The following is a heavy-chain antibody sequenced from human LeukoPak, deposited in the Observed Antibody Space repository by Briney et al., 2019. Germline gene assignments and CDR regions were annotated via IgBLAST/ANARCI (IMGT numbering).Heavy chain of an antibody. J-gene: IGHJ4*02. CDR2: IYYTGTT. CDR1: GGSISSGGYY. V-gene: IGHV4-61*08. D-gene: IGHD6-19*01. CDR3: ARLKGYSSGWYPSYYFDY. Sequence: SETLSLTCTVSGGSISSGGYYWSWIRQHPGKGPEWIGYIYYTGTTNYNPSLKSRVTISVDTSKNQFSLKLSSVTAADTAVYYCARLKGYSSGWYPSYYFDYWGQGTLVTVSS.